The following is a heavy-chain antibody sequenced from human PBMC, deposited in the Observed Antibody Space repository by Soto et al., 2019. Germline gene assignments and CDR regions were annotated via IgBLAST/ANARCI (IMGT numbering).Heavy chain of an antibody. V-gene: IGHV1-18*01. J-gene: IGHJ4*02. CDR1: GYSFRSYA. CDR2: ISANNGNT. CDR3: ARGITIFRVVTPDY. D-gene: IGHD3-3*02. Sequence: QVQLLQSGPEVKKPGASLKVSCKASGYSFRSYAITWVRQAHGQGLEWMGWISANNGNTNYAPKFQCRVTMTTDTSTSTAYMERRSLRSDDTAVYYCARGITIFRVVTPDYCGQGTLVSVSS.